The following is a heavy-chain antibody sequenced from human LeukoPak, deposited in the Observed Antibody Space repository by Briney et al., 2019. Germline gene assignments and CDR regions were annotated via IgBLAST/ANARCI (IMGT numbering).Heavy chain of an antibody. CDR1: GYSISSGYY. Sequence: SETLSLTCAVSGYSISSGYYWGWIRQPPGKGLEWIGSIYHSGSTYYNPSLKSRVTISVDTSKNQFSLKLSSVTAADTAVYYCARRLRYFDWLLHGPCDYWGQGTLVTVSS. D-gene: IGHD3-9*01. V-gene: IGHV4-38-2*01. CDR3: ARRLRYFDWLLHGPCDY. CDR2: IYHSGST. J-gene: IGHJ4*02.